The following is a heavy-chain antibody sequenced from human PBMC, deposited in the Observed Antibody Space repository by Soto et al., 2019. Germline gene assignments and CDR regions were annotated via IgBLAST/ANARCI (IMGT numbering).Heavy chain of an antibody. D-gene: IGHD3-16*01. CDR1: GFTFTNAW. CDR3: AADLPHWGAYAVDY. V-gene: IGHV3-15*07. CDR2: IKSKNDGGTT. J-gene: IGHJ4*02. Sequence: EVQLVESGGGLVEPGGSLRLSCAASGFTFTNAWLNWVRQAPGKGLEWVGRIKSKNDGGTTDYAAPVKGRFTISRDDLENTVYLQKNSLKTEDTAVYYCAADLPHWGAYAVDYLGQGTLVTVSS.